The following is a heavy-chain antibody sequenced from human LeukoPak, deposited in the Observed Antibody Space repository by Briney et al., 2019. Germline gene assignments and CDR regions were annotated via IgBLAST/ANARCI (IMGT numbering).Heavy chain of an antibody. J-gene: IGHJ3*02. V-gene: IGHV3-7*01. CDR1: GFTFSSYS. CDR3: ARGVLYSTDAFDI. Sequence: GGSLRLSCAASGFTFSSYSMNWVRQAPGKGLEWVANIKQGGSETYYVDSVKGRFAISRDIAKNSLYLQMNSLRAEDTAVYYCARGVLYSTDAFDIWGQGTMVIVSS. CDR2: IKQGGSET. D-gene: IGHD4-11*01.